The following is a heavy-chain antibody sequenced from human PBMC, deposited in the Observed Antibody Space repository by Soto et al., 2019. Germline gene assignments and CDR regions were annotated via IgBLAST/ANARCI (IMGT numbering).Heavy chain of an antibody. D-gene: IGHD6-13*01. CDR2: IYDTGISGYTPST. V-gene: IGHV4-59*01. CDR1: GGSITSSY. J-gene: IGHJ6*02. CDR3: ARGADAFFYYGLDV. Sequence: SETLSLTCTVSGGSITSSYWSWIRRPPGKGLEWIAYIYDTGISGYTPSTSYNPSLKSRVTMSVDTSKSQFSLKLTSVTAADTAVYYCARGADAFFYYGLDVWGQGITVTVSS.